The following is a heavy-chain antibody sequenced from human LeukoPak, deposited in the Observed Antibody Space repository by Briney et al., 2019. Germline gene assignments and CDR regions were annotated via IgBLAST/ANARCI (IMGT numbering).Heavy chain of an antibody. CDR3: ARHEGTGYSSFDY. Sequence: SSETLSLTCTVSGGSISSYYWSWIRQPPGKGLEWIGYIYYSGSTNYNPSLKSRVTISVDTSKNQFSLKLSSVTAADTAVYYCARHEGTGYSSFDYWGQGTLVTVSS. V-gene: IGHV4-59*08. CDR2: IYYSGST. D-gene: IGHD5-18*01. CDR1: GGSISSYY. J-gene: IGHJ4*02.